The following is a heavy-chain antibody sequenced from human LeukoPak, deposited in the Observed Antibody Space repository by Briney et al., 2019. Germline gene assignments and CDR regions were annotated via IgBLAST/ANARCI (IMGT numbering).Heavy chain of an antibody. CDR2: ISGSGGST. Sequence: GGSLRLSCAASGFTFSSYAMSWVRQAPGKGLEWVSAISGSGGSTYYADSVKGRFTISRDNSKNTLYLQMNSLRAEDTAVYYCARDPMVRGVFDYWGQGTPVTVSS. D-gene: IGHD3-10*01. CDR3: ARDPMVRGVFDY. V-gene: IGHV3-23*01. CDR1: GFTFSSYA. J-gene: IGHJ4*02.